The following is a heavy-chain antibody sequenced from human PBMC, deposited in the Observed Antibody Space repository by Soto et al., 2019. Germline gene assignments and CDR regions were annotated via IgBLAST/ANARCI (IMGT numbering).Heavy chain of an antibody. D-gene: IGHD1-1*01. J-gene: IGHJ6*02. V-gene: IGHV4-31*03. CDR1: GGSISSGGYY. Sequence: SETLSLTCTVSGGSISSGGYYWSWIRQHPGKGLEWIGYIYYSGSTYYNPSLKSRVTISVDTSKNQFSLKLSSVTAADTAVYYCARDLSGGTMYYYGMDVWGQGTTVTVSS. CDR3: ARDLSGGTMYYYGMDV. CDR2: IYYSGST.